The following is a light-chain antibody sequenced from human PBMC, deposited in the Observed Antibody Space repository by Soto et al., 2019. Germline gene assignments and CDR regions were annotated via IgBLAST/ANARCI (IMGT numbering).Light chain of an antibody. V-gene: IGKV3-11*01. CDR1: QSVYSY. Sequence: IVLTQSPATLSLSPGERATLSCRASQSVYSYLVWYQQKPGQAPRLLIHDVFNRTVGIPARFSGSGSETDFTLTISSLAPEDSAVYYCQHRSNWLTFGGGTKVEIK. CDR2: DVF. J-gene: IGKJ4*01. CDR3: QHRSNWLT.